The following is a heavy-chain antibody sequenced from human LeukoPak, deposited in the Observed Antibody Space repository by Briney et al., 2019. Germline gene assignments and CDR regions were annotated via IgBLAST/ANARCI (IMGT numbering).Heavy chain of an antibody. Sequence: GGSLRLSCAASGFTFDDYGMSWVRQAPGKGLEWVSGINWNGGSTGYADSVKCRFTISRDNAKNSLYLQMNSLRAEDTALYYCARVNVTYYYDSSGYYGYYFDYWGQGTLVTVSS. D-gene: IGHD3-22*01. V-gene: IGHV3-20*04. J-gene: IGHJ4*02. CDR1: GFTFDDYG. CDR3: ARVNVTYYYDSSGYYGYYFDY. CDR2: INWNGGST.